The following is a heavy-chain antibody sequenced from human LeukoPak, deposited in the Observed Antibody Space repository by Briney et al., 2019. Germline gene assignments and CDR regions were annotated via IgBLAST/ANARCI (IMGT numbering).Heavy chain of an antibody. CDR3: ARTIAYTECLDP. Sequence: ASVKVSCKASGYTFTGYYIHWVRQAPGQGLEWMGWINPNTGGTDYAQKFQGRVTMTRDTSISTAYMELSRLGSDDTAVYYCARTIAYTECLDPWGQGTLVTVSS. V-gene: IGHV1-2*02. CDR1: GYTFTGYY. CDR2: INPNTGGT. D-gene: IGHD2-21*01. J-gene: IGHJ5*02.